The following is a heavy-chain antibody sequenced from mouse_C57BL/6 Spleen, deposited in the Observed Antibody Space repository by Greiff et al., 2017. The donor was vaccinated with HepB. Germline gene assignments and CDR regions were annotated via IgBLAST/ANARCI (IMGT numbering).Heavy chain of an antibody. D-gene: IGHD2-5*01. J-gene: IGHJ3*01. CDR3: ATYYSNYQAWFAY. V-gene: IGHV1-4*01. CDR1: GYTFTSYT. Sequence: VQLQQSGAELARPGASVKMSCKASGYTFTSYTMHWVKQRPGQGLEWIGYINPSSGYTKYNQKFKDKATLTADKSSSTAYMQLSSLTSEDSAVYYCATYYSNYQAWFAYWGQGTLVTVSA. CDR2: INPSSGYT.